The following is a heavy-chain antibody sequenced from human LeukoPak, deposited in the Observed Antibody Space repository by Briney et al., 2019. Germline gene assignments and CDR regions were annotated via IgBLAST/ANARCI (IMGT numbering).Heavy chain of an antibody. CDR1: GFTFSNYW. CDR2: INGDGSRT. D-gene: IGHD3-3*01. V-gene: IGHV3-74*01. CDR3: ARDFGAPAP. J-gene: IGHJ5*02. Sequence: PGGSLRLSCAASGFTFSNYWMHWVRQAPGKGLVWVSRINGDGSRTNYADSVKGRLTISRDNAKNTLYLQMSILRVEDTALYYCARDFGAPAPWGQGTLVTVSS.